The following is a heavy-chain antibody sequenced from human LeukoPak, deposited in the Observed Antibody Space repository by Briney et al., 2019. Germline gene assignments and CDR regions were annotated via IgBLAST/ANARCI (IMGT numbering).Heavy chain of an antibody. CDR3: ARDLYSYEHYYYYGMDV. CDR2: IIPIFGTA. V-gene: IGHV1-69*13. J-gene: IGHJ6*02. Sequence: SVKVSCKASGGTFSSYAISWVRQAPGQGLEWTGGIIPIFGTANYAQKFQGRVTITADESTSTAYMELSSLRSEDTAVYYCARDLYSYEHYYYYGMDVWGQGTTVTVSS. D-gene: IGHD5-18*01. CDR1: GGTFSSYA.